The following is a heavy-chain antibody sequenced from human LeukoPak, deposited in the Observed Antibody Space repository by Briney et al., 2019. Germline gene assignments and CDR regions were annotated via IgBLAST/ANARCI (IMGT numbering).Heavy chain of an antibody. J-gene: IGHJ5*02. CDR1: GFTFSSYS. Sequence: PGGSLRLSCAASGFTFSSYSMNWVRQAPGKGLEWVSYISSSSSTIYYADSVKGRFTISRDNAKNSLYLQMNSLRAEDTALYHCARVIPLSYSSSWRGWFDPWGQGTLVTVSS. CDR3: ARVIPLSYSSSWRGWFDP. D-gene: IGHD6-13*01. V-gene: IGHV3-48*04. CDR2: ISSSSSTI.